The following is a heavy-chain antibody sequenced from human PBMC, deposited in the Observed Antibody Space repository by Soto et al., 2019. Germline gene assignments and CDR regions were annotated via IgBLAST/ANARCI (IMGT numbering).Heavy chain of an antibody. CDR1: GFTFSSSA. J-gene: IGHJ4*02. V-gene: IGHV3-30*03. CDR3: AASYGDYADY. D-gene: IGHD4-17*01. Sequence: QVQLVESGGGVVQPGRSLRLSCAASGFTFSSSAMHWVRQAPGKGLEWVAVISYDGSNKYYADSVKGRFTISRDNSKNTLYLQMNSLRAEDTAVYYCAASYGDYADYWGQGTLVTVSS. CDR2: ISYDGSNK.